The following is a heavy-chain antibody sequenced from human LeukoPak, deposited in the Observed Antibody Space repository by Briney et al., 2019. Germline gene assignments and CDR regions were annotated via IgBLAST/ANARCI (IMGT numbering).Heavy chain of an antibody. V-gene: IGHV3-48*04. J-gene: IGHJ3*02. D-gene: IGHD1-26*01. CDR3: ARDELGLTYAFDM. CDR1: GFTFDSYS. CDR2: ISISSSTI. Sequence: GGSLRLSCAASGFTFDSYSMNWVRQAPGKGLEWVSYISISSSTIHYADSVKGRFSISRDNAKNSLYLQMNSLRAEDTAVYYCARDELGLTYAFDMWGQGTMVTVSS.